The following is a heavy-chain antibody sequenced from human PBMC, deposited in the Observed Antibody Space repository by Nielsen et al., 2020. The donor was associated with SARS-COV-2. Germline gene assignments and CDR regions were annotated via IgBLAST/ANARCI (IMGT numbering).Heavy chain of an antibody. CDR1: GFTFSSYG. V-gene: IGHV3-30*18. CDR3: AKSHYGMDV. J-gene: IGHJ6*02. Sequence: GGSLRLSCAASGFTFSSYGMHWVRQAPDKGLEWVAVISYDGSNKYYADSVKGRFTISRDNSKNTLYLQMNSLRAEDTSVYYCAKSHYGMDVWGQGTTVTVSS. CDR2: ISYDGSNK.